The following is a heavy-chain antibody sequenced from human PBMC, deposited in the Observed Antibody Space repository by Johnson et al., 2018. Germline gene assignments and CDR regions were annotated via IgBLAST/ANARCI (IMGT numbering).Heavy chain of an antibody. J-gene: IGHJ3*02. V-gene: IGHV1-3*01. CDR1: GYTFTSYA. CDR2: INAGNGNK. Sequence: QVQLVQSGAEVKKPGASVKVSCKASGYTFTSYAMHWVRQAPGQRLEWMGWINAGNGNKKYSQKFQGRVTITRDTSASTAYMELSSLRSEKTAVYYCSGETYDSSGYYVPGDAFDSWGQGTMVTVSS. CDR3: SGETYDSSGYYVPGDAFDS. D-gene: IGHD3-22*01.